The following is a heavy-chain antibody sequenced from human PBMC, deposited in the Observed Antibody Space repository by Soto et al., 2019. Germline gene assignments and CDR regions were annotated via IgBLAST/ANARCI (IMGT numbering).Heavy chain of an antibody. CDR3: AREYFDMLTGYYSHEY. CDR1: GYTFTDYA. CDR2: INVANGNT. D-gene: IGHD3-9*01. V-gene: IGHV1-3*01. Sequence: QVHLVQSGAGVRKPGASVKLSCKASGYTFTDYAMHWVRQAPGQRPEWMGWINVANGNTKYSPKFQGRVTFTRDTSASTAYMEVSSLRSEDTAVYYCAREYFDMLTGYYSHEYWGQGTRVTVSS. J-gene: IGHJ4*02.